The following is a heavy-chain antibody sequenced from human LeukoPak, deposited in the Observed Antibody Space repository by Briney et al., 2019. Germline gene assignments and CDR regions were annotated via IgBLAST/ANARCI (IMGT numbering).Heavy chain of an antibody. CDR2: ISSDGSIT. V-gene: IGHV3-74*01. J-gene: IGHJ4*02. Sequence: GGSLRLSCAASGFTFNIYWMHWVRQAPGKGLVWVSLISSDGSITSYADSVKGRFTISRDNAKNTVYLQMNSLRVEDTAVYYCARRVGSSESSYYFDYWGQETLVTVSS. CDR3: ARRVGSSESSYYFDY. D-gene: IGHD3-22*01. CDR1: GFTFNIYW.